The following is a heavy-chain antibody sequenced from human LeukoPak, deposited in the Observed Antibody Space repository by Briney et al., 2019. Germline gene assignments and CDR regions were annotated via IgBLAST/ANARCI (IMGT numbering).Heavy chain of an antibody. J-gene: IGHJ3*02. D-gene: IGHD1-26*01. CDR1: GGSISTYF. CDR3: ARWEASRVAFDI. Sequence: SETLSLTCTVSGGSISTYFWSWIRQPPGRGLEWIGYIYYSGITDYSPSLKSRVAISIDTSKKQFSLKLSSVTAADTAVYYCARWEASRVAFDIWGQGTLVTVSS. V-gene: IGHV4-59*01. CDR2: IYYSGIT.